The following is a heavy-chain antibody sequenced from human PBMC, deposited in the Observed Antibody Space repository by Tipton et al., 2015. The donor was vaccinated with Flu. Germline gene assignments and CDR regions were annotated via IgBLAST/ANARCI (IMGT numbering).Heavy chain of an antibody. CDR2: TGPGGSDT. CDR3: ARLDSGGFYYVPH. J-gene: IGHJ1*01. V-gene: IGHV5-51*01. D-gene: IGHD3-22*01. CDR1: GYTFTNYW. Sequence: VQLVQSGAEAKKPGESLKISCQGSGYTFTNYWIGWVRQMPGKALEWMGITGPGGSDTKYSPSFQGLVTISADKSINTAYLQWSSLKASDTAIYYCARLDSGGFYYVPHWGQGTLVIVSS.